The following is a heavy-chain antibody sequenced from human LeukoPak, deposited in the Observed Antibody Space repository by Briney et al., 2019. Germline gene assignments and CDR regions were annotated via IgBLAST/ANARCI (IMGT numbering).Heavy chain of an antibody. J-gene: IGHJ4*02. CDR3: ARGDSGSYFDY. Sequence: ASVKVSCKASGYTFTSYFMHWVRQAPGQGLEWMGIINPSGGSTNYAQKFQGRVAVTRDTSTSTAYMELRSLSSDDTAVYYCARGDSGSYFDYWGQGTLVTVSS. CDR2: INPSGGST. D-gene: IGHD1-26*01. CDR1: GYTFTSYF. V-gene: IGHV1-46*01.